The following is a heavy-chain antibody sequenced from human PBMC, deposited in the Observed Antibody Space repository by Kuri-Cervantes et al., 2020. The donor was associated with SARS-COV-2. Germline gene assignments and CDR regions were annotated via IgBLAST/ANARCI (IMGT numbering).Heavy chain of an antibody. CDR3: AKDRVGVQDF. Sequence: GGFLRPSFVASGFNFSTTDMHGFRQAPGKGLEWVTFISSDGKNKKCMAFGKGRFTITRDNSQNTLHLQMKSRRDEDTAIYYCAKDRVGVQDFWGQGTLVTVSS. D-gene: IGHD2-21*01. J-gene: IGHJ4*02. V-gene: IGHV3-30*18. CDR2: ISSDGKNK. CDR1: GFNFSTTD.